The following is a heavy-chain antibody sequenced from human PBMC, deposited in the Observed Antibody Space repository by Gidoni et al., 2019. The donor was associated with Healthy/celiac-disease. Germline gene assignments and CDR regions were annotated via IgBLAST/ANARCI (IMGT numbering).Heavy chain of an antibody. CDR2: IYYSGST. CDR3: AVYDFWSGHDP. CDR1: GGSISSDS. D-gene: IGHD3-3*01. Sequence: QVQLQESGPVLVKPSETLSLTCTGSGGSISSDSWSWIRQPPGKGLEWIGYIYYSGSTNYTPSLTSRVTISVDTSKNQFSLKLSSVTAADTAVYYCAVYDFWSGHDPWCQGTLVTVSS. V-gene: IGHV4-59*01. J-gene: IGHJ5*02.